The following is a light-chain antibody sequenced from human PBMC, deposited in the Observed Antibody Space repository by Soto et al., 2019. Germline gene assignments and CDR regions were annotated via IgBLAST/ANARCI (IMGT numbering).Light chain of an antibody. V-gene: IGKV1-6*02. CDR3: LRLNDYPYT. CDR1: QGIRRD. J-gene: IGKJ2*01. Sequence: ASERTRSPASRAASVGDRFTMTWRASQGIRRDLGWYQQAPGKAPKSLIYAASRLQSGVPSRFRAAVSGTAFILTISSLQPEEVSTYERLRLNDYPYTFGQGTKLDIK. CDR2: AAS.